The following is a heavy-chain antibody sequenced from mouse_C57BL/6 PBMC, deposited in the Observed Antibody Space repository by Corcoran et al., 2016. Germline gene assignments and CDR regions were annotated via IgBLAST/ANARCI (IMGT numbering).Heavy chain of an antibody. D-gene: IGHD1-1*01. V-gene: IGHV1-26*01. CDR1: GYTFTDYY. CDR2: INPNNGGT. Sequence: EVQLQQSGPELVKPGASVKISCKASGYTFTDYYMNWVKQSHGKSLEWIGDINPNNGGTSYNQKFKGKATLTVDKSSSTAYMELRSLTSEDSAVYYCAREGYYYGSTNYFDYWGQGTTLTVSS. J-gene: IGHJ2*01. CDR3: AREGYYYGSTNYFDY.